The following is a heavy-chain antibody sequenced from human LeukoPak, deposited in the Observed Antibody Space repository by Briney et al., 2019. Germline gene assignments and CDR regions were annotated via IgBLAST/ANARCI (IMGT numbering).Heavy chain of an antibody. CDR2: IYHSGST. V-gene: IGHV4-38-2*02. CDR3: ARGSGSYHAFDI. D-gene: IGHD1-26*01. Sequence: SETLSLTCTVSGYSISSGYYWGWIRQPPGKGLEWIGSIYHSGSTYYNPSLKSRVTISVDTSKNQFSLKLSSVTAADTAVYYCARGSGSYHAFDIWGQGTMVTVSS. CDR1: GYSISSGYY. J-gene: IGHJ3*02.